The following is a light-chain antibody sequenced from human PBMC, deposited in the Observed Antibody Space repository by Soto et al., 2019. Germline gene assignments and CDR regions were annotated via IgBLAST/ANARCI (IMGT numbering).Light chain of an antibody. Sequence: DIVMTQSPLSLPATPGEPASISCRSSQSLLHSNGYNYLDWYLQKPGQSPQLLIYLGSNRASGVLDRFSGSGSGTDFTLKISRVEAEDVGVYYCMQALQTPTFGQGTKLEIK. V-gene: IGKV2-28*01. CDR2: LGS. CDR3: MQALQTPT. J-gene: IGKJ2*01. CDR1: QSLLHSNGYNY.